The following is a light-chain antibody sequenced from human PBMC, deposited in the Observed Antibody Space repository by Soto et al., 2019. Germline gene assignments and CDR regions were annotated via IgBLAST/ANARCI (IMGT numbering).Light chain of an antibody. V-gene: IGLV2-14*01. CDR2: DVS. Sequence: QSALTQPASVSGSPGQSITISCTGTSSDVGGYNYVSWYQQHPGKAPKLMIYDVSNRPSGVSNRFSGSKSGNTASLTISGLQAEDEAEYDGSAYTSSSTLNGVFGGGTKLTVL. CDR1: SSDVGGYNY. CDR3: SAYTSSSTLNGV. J-gene: IGLJ2*01.